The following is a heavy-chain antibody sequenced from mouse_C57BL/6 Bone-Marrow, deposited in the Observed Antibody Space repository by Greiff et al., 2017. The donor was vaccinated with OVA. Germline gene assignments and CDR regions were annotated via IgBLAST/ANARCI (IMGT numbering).Heavy chain of an antibody. D-gene: IGHD1-1*01. V-gene: IGHV3-6*01. CDR3: ARDRDYGSGAMDY. J-gene: IGHJ4*01. Sequence: DVKLVESGPGLVKPSQSLSLTCSVTGYSITSGYYWNWIRQFPGNKLEWMGYISYDGSNNYNPSLKNRISITRDTSKNQFFLKLNSVTTEDTATYYCARDRDYGSGAMDYWGQGTSVTVSS. CDR1: GYSITSGYY. CDR2: ISYDGSN.